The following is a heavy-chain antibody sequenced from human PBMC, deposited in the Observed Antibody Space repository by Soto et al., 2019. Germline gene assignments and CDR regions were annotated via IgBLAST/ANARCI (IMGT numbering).Heavy chain of an antibody. CDR1: GLIFSGSA. CDR3: TRHDGRDIYKLNSSGH. Sequence: GGSWRPSFAAPGLIFSGSAFHWVPQAPGKGRRGVGRIKIIANSYATSYGSSVKGRFTISRDDSKSTTYLQINGLKTDVTAVYYCTRHDGRDIYKLNSSGHWGQGALVTVSS. V-gene: IGHV3-73*01. D-gene: IGHD5-12*01. CDR2: IKIIANSYAT. J-gene: IGHJ4*02.